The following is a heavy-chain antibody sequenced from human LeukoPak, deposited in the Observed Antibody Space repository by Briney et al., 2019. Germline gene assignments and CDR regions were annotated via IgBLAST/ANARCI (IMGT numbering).Heavy chain of an antibody. CDR2: ISDSSTTL. CDR3: ARDRGDFWTGYYTNYFAG. V-gene: IGHV3-48*01. J-gene: IGHJ4*02. D-gene: IGHD3/OR15-3a*01. Sequence: PGGSLRLSCAASRFTFSSHNMHWVRQAPGKGLEWVSYISDSSTTLYYEDSVKGRFTISRDNARNSLYLQMNSLRAEDTAVYYWARDRGDFWTGYYTNYFAGWGQGTLVTVSS. CDR1: RFTFSSHN.